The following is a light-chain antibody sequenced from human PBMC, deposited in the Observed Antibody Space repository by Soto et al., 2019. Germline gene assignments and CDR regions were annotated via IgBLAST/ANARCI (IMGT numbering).Light chain of an antibody. V-gene: IGKV3D-15*01. J-gene: IGKJ1*01. CDR2: GAS. Sequence: TQAPATLSLSPQMCAPLSFRASQGISSYLAWHQQKPGQAPRLLIYGASTMATGIPARFSGTGSGTDFTLTISSLQSEDFALYYCQQFNSYPLTFGRGTKVDIK. CDR3: QQFNSYPLT. CDR1: QGISSY.